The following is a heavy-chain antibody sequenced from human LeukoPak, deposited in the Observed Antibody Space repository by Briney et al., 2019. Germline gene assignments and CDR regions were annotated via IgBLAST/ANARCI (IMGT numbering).Heavy chain of an antibody. CDR3: ASCRESRPPYSSGWYWFDP. Sequence: PGGSLRLSCAASGFTFSSYSMNWVRQAPGKGLEWVSYISSSSSTIYYADSVKGRFTISRDNAKNSLYLQMNSLRAEDTAVYYCASCRESRPPYSSGWYWFDPWGQGTLVTLSS. CDR1: GFTFSSYS. V-gene: IGHV3-48*04. J-gene: IGHJ5*02. D-gene: IGHD6-19*01. CDR2: ISSSSSTI.